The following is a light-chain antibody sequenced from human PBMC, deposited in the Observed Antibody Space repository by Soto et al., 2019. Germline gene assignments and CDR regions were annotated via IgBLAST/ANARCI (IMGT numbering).Light chain of an antibody. CDR2: GAS. Sequence: EIVMTQSPATLSVSLGERATLSCRATQNVRSNLAWYQQKPGQAPRLLMYGASTRATGVPARFSGSGSGTEYTLTISSLQSEDFAVYYCQQYNNGPPWTFGQGTKVEIK. CDR3: QQYNNGPPWT. CDR1: QNVRSN. V-gene: IGKV3-15*01. J-gene: IGKJ1*01.